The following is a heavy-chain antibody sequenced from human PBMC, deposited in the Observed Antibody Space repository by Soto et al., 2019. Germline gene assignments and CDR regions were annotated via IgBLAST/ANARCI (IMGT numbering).Heavy chain of an antibody. CDR1: GFTFSSYG. D-gene: IGHD4-17*01. CDR3: AKILQLGDYAYYYYGMDV. V-gene: IGHV3-30*18. Sequence: QVQLVESGGGVVQPGRSLRLSCAASGFTFSSYGMHWVRQAPGKGLEWVAVISYDGINKYYADSVKCRFTIYRDNSKNTLYLQMNSLRAEDTAVYYCAKILQLGDYAYYYYGMDVWGQGTTVTVSS. CDR2: ISYDGINK. J-gene: IGHJ6*02.